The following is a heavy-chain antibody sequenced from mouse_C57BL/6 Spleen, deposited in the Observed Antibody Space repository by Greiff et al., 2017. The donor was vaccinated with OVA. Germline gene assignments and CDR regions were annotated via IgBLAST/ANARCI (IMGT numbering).Heavy chain of an antibody. J-gene: IGHJ3*01. CDR3: ARASYYSNYGFAY. CDR2: INPNNGGT. D-gene: IGHD2-5*01. Sequence: VQLQQSGPELVKPGASVKIPCKASGYTFTDYNMDWVKQSHGKRLEWIGDINPNNGGTIYNQKFKGKATLPVVKSSLNAYMELRSLTSEDTAVYDCARASYYSNYGFAYWGQGTLVTVSA. CDR1: GYTFTDYN. V-gene: IGHV1-18*01.